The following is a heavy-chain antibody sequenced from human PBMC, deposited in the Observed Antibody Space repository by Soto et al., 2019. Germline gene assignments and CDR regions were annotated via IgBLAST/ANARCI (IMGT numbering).Heavy chain of an antibody. J-gene: IGHJ6*02. CDR1: GFTFSSYA. CDR3: AKVIRPYYGISYGMDV. V-gene: IGHV3-23*04. CDR2: IRGSGSST. D-gene: IGHD3-10*01. Sequence: EVQLVESGGGLVQPGGSLRLSCAASGFTFSSYAMSWVRQAPGKGLEWVSAIRGSGSSTYYADSVKGRFTISRDNSKKTLYLQMNSLGAEDTAVYYCAKVIRPYYGISYGMDVWGQGTTVTVCS.